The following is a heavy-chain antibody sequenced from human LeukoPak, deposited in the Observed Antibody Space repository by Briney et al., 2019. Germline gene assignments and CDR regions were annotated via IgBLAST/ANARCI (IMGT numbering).Heavy chain of an antibody. CDR3: AKDRTVGASYWYFDL. CDR2: ISGSGGST. J-gene: IGHJ2*01. Sequence: PGGSLRLSCVASEFIFSTYAMSWVRQAPGKGLEWVSAISGSGGSTYYADSVKGRFTISRDSSKNTLFLHMNTLRAEDTAIYYCAKDRTVGASYWYFDLWGRGTLVTVSS. V-gene: IGHV3-23*01. D-gene: IGHD1-26*01. CDR1: EFIFSTYA.